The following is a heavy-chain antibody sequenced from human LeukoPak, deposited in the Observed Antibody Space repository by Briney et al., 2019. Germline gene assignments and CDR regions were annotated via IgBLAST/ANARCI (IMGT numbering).Heavy chain of an antibody. J-gene: IGHJ4*02. V-gene: IGHV3-74*01. CDR1: GFTFSSYW. D-gene: IGHD3-16*01. CDR3: ARDLSYGLDY. Sequence: PGGSLRLSCAASGFTFSSYWMHWVRQAPGKGLVWVSRINGDGSSISYADSVKGRFTISRDNAKNTLYLQMNSLRAEDTAVYHCARDLSYGLDYWGQGTLVTVSS. CDR2: INGDGSSI.